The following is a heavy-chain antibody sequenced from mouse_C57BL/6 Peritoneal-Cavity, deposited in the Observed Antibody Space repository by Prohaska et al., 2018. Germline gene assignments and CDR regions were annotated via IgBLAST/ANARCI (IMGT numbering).Heavy chain of an antibody. D-gene: IGHD4-1*01. CDR2: IRNKANNHAT. Sequence: KLEESGGGFVQPGGSMKLYCAASGFTLSDACIDWVRQSPETALEWVAEIRNKANNHATYYAASVKGRFTISRDDSKSSVYLQMNSLRAEDTVIYYCTRGGANWVFAYWGQGALVTVSA. CDR3: TRGGANWVFAY. CDR1: GFTLSDAC. V-gene: IGHV6-6*01. J-gene: IGHJ3*01.